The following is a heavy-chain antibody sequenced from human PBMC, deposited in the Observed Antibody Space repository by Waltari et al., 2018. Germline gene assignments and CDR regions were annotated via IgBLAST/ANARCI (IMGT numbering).Heavy chain of an antibody. CDR3: AREAASCGGDCLDY. CDR2: ISSNPSDI. V-gene: IGHV3-48*03. CDR1: GFTSRTYE. J-gene: IGHJ4*02. D-gene: IGHD2-21*02. Sequence: EVQLVESGGGLVQPGGSLGLSCVASGFTSRTYEFIWVRQAPGKGLEGVSYISSNPSDIYYADSVKGRFTISRDNAHNSLYLHMNSLRADDTAVYYCAREAASCGGDCLDYWGQGTLVTVSS.